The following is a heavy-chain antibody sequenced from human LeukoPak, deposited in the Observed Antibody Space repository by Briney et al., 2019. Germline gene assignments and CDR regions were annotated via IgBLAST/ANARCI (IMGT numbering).Heavy chain of an antibody. CDR3: ARSTGMVRGVKLAIGAFDI. J-gene: IGHJ3*02. D-gene: IGHD3-10*01. Sequence: ASVKVSCKASGYTFTGYYMHWVRQAPGQGLEWMGWINPNSGGTNYAQKFQGRVTMTRDASISTAYMELSRLRSDDTAVYYCARSTGMVRGVKLAIGAFDIWGQGTMVTVSS. V-gene: IGHV1-2*02. CDR1: GYTFTGYY. CDR2: INPNSGGT.